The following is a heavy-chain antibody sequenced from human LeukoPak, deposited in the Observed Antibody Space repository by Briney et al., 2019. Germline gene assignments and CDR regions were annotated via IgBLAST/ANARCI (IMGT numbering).Heavy chain of an antibody. V-gene: IGHV3-15*01. Sequence: PGGSLRLSCAASGFTFSSYWMSWVRQAPGKGLEWVGRSKSKTDGGTTDYAAPVKGRFTISRDDSKNTLYLQMNSLKTEDTAVYYCTRYLYYDILTGEPSYYYYYMDVWGKGTTVTVSS. CDR1: GFTFSSYW. J-gene: IGHJ6*03. CDR2: SKSKTDGGTT. CDR3: TRYLYYDILTGEPSYYYYYMDV. D-gene: IGHD3-9*01.